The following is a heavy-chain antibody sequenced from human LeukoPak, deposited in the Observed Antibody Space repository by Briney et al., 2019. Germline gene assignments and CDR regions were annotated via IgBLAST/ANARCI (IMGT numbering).Heavy chain of an antibody. CDR2: IIPIFGTA. CDR1: GGTFSSYA. Sequence: EASVKVPCKASGGTFSSYAISWVRQAPGQGLEWMGGIIPIFGTANYAQKFQGRVTITTDESTSTAYMELSSLRSEDTAVYYCARGDSSSAYYFDYWGQGTLVTVSS. V-gene: IGHV1-69*05. CDR3: ARGDSSSAYYFDY. D-gene: IGHD6-6*01. J-gene: IGHJ4*02.